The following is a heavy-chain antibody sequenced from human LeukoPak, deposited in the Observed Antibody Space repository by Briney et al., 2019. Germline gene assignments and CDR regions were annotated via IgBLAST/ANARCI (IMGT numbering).Heavy chain of an antibody. V-gene: IGHV1-69*13. CDR1: GGTFSSYT. CDR3: ARGGTMVRGVITGDYFDY. J-gene: IGHJ4*02. CDR2: IIPIFRTA. Sequence: ASVKVSCKASGGTFSSYTISWVRQAPGQGLEWMGGIIPIFRTANYAQKFQGRVTITADESTSAAYMELSSLRSEDTAVYHCARGGTMVRGVITGDYFDYWGQGTLVTVSS. D-gene: IGHD3-10*01.